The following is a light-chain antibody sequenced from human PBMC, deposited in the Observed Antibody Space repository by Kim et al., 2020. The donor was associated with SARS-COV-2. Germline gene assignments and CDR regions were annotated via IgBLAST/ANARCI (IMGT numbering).Light chain of an antibody. Sequence: QTVTISCAETSSDFGGYNTVSWYQHHPGKAPKLMIYEVSKRPSGVPDRFSGSKSGNTASLTVSGLQAEDEADYYCSSYAGSNNLVFGGGTQLTVL. CDR2: EVS. J-gene: IGLJ2*01. CDR3: SSYAGSNNLV. CDR1: SSDFGGYNT. V-gene: IGLV2-8*01.